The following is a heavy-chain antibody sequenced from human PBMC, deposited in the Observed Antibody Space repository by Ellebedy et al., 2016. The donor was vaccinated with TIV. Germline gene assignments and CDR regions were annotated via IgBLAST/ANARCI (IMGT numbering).Heavy chain of an antibody. CDR1: GFTFTSYW. CDR3: TKRGVAWAAFDI. J-gene: IGHJ3*02. D-gene: IGHD7-27*01. V-gene: IGHV3-7*03. CDR2: VKQDGTEK. Sequence: GESLKISCEASGFTFTSYWMYWVRQAPGKGLEWVATVKQDGTEKFYVDSVKGRFTISRDNAKKSLYLQMNSLRPEDTAVYYCTKRGVAWAAFDIWGPGTLVTVSS.